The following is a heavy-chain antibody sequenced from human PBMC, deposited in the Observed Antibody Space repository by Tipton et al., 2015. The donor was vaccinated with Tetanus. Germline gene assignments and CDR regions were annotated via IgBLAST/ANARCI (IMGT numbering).Heavy chain of an antibody. CDR3: ATTEYSSGWYN. Sequence: SLTCAVYGGSFSGYYWSWIRQPPGKGLEWIGEINHSGSTNYNPSLKSRVTISVDTSKNQFSLKLSSVTAADTAVYYCATTEYSSGWYNWGQGTLVTVSS. J-gene: IGHJ4*02. D-gene: IGHD6-19*01. CDR2: INHSGST. V-gene: IGHV4-34*01. CDR1: GGSFSGYY.